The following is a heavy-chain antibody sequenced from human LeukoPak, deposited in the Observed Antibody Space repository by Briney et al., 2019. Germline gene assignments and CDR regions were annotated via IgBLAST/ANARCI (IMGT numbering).Heavy chain of an antibody. J-gene: IGHJ4*02. Sequence: ASVKVSCKASGYTFTSYDINWVRQAPGQGLEWRGWMNPNSGNTDCAQKFQGRVIMTRNTSISTAYMELSSLRSEDTAVYYCARWGGSNYYDSSGYVDYWGQGTLVTVSS. CDR1: GYTFTSYD. D-gene: IGHD3-22*01. CDR2: MNPNSGNT. CDR3: ARWGGSNYYDSSGYVDY. V-gene: IGHV1-8*01.